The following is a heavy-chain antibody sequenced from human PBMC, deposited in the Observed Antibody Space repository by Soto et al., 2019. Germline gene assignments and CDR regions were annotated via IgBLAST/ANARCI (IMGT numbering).Heavy chain of an antibody. D-gene: IGHD3-22*01. CDR1: GGTFSSYA. J-gene: IGHJ4*02. CDR2: IIPIFGTA. Sequence: QVQLVQSGAEVKKPGSSVKVSCKASGGTFSSYAISWVRQAPGQGLEWMGGIIPIFGTANYAQKFQGRVTITADESTSTAYMELSSLRSEDTAVYYCARDGPYDSSGYYFYFDYWGQGTLVTVSS. CDR3: ARDGPYDSSGYYFYFDY. V-gene: IGHV1-69*01.